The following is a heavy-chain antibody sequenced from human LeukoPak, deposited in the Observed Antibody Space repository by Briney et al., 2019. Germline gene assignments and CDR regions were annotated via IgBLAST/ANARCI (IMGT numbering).Heavy chain of an antibody. CDR3: ASQRVGGFFDY. Sequence: PSETLSLTCIVSGGSISNGDYYCSWIRQHPGKGLEWMGYIHYSGITYYNPSLKSRVTISVDTSKNQFSLKLSSVTAADTAVYYCASQRVGGFFDYWGQGTLFTVSS. V-gene: IGHV4-31*03. CDR2: IHYSGIT. CDR1: GGSISNGDYY. D-gene: IGHD3-10*01. J-gene: IGHJ4*02.